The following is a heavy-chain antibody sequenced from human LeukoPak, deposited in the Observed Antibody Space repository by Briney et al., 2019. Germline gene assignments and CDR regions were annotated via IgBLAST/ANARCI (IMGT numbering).Heavy chain of an antibody. J-gene: IGHJ6*03. CDR2: ISWNSGSI. D-gene: IGHD1-26*01. CDR3: ATVPPRRRSGSYHMAA. V-gene: IGHV3-9*01. CDR1: GFTFDDYA. Sequence: PGGSLRLSCAASGFTFDDYAMHWVRQAPGKGLEWVSGISWNSGSIGYADSVKGRFTISRDNAKNSLYLQMNSLRVEDTAVYSCATVPPRRRSGSYHMAAWGKGTTVTVSS.